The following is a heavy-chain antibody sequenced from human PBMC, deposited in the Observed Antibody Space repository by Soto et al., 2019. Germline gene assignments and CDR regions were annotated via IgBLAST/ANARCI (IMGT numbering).Heavy chain of an antibody. J-gene: IGHJ5*02. V-gene: IGHV4-34*01. Sequence: SETLSLTCAVYGGSFSGYYWSWIRQPPGKGLEWIGEINHSGSTNHNPSLKSRVTISVDTSKNQFSLKLSSVTAADTAVYYCARGVRQPYNWFDPWGQGTLVTVSS. D-gene: IGHD3-10*01. CDR3: ARGVRQPYNWFDP. CDR2: INHSGST. CDR1: GGSFSGYY.